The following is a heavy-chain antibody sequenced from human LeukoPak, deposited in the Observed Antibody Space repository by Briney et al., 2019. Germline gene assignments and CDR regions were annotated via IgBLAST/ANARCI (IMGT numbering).Heavy chain of an antibody. CDR1: GGTFSSYA. V-gene: IGHV3-33*01. CDR2: IWYDGSNK. J-gene: IGHJ4*02. CDR3: ARAPDTAMIDY. Sequence: SCKASGGTFSSYANNWVRQAPGKGLEWVAVIWYDGSNKYYADSVKGRFTISRDNSKNTLYLQMNSLRAEDTAVYYCARAPDTAMIDYWGQGTLVTVSS. D-gene: IGHD5-18*01.